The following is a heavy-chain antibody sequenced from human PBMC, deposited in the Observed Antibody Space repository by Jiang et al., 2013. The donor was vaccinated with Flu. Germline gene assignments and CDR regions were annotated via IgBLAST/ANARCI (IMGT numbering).Heavy chain of an antibody. CDR1: GGPISLSSYY. D-gene: IGHD1-20*01. Sequence: LLKPSETLSLTCTVSGGPISLSSYYWGWIRQPPEKGLEWIGSIYYSGNTYHSPSLKSRVTISVDTSKNHFSLKLSPVTAADTAVYYCARHVRYGWNEYFDFWGQGTLVTVSS. J-gene: IGHJ4*02. CDR3: ARHVRYGWNEYFDF. CDR2: IYYSGNT. V-gene: IGHV4-39*01.